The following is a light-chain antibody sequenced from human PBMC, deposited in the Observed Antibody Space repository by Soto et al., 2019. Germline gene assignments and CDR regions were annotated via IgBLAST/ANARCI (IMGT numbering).Light chain of an antibody. Sequence: DIVMTQSPLSLPVTPGEPASISCRSSQSLLHSNGYNYLDWYLQKPGQSPQLLIYLGSNRASGVPDRFSGSGSGTDFTLKISRVEAEDVGVYYCMPALQTQVTFGGGTKVEIK. CDR2: LGS. J-gene: IGKJ4*01. V-gene: IGKV2-28*01. CDR3: MPALQTQVT. CDR1: QSLLHSNGYNY.